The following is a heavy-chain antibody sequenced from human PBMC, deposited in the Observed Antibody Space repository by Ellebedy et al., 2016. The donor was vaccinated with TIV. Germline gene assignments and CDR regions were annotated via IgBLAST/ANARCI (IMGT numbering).Heavy chain of an antibody. Sequence: GESLKISCAASGFPFSTYAMSWVRQAPGKGLEWVSSISGSGANIYYADSVKGRFTISRDNSKNIANLQMNSLRAEDTAVYYCARANNFDYWGQGTLVTVSS. CDR2: ISGSGANI. V-gene: IGHV3-23*01. CDR1: GFPFSTYA. CDR3: ARANNFDY. J-gene: IGHJ4*02.